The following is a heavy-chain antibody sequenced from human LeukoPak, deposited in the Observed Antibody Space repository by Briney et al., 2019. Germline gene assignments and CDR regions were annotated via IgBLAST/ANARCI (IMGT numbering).Heavy chain of an antibody. J-gene: IGHJ3*02. D-gene: IGHD6-19*01. CDR1: GFTVSSNY. CDR3: ARLYAVTGTSDAFDI. CDR2: LYAGGTT. Sequence: EAGGSLRLSCAASGFTVSSNYMTWVRQAPGRGLEWVSVLYAGGTTYYADSVKGRFTISRDNSKNTLYLQMNSLRAEDTAVYYCARLYAVTGTSDAFDIWGQGTMVTVSS. V-gene: IGHV3-53*01.